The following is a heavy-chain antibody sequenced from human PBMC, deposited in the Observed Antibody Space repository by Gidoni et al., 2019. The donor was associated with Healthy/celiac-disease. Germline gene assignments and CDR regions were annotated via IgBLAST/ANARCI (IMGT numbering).Heavy chain of an antibody. J-gene: IGHJ4*02. V-gene: IGHV4-59*01. CDR3: ARAASSSPPFDY. CDR1: GGSISSYY. CDR2: IYYSGST. D-gene: IGHD6-6*01. Sequence: QVQLQESGPGLVKPSETLSLTCTVSGGSISSYYWSWIRQPPGKGLEWIGYIYYSGSTNYNPSLKSRVTISVDTSKNQFSLKLSSVTAADTAVYYCARAASSSPPFDYWGQGTLVTVSS.